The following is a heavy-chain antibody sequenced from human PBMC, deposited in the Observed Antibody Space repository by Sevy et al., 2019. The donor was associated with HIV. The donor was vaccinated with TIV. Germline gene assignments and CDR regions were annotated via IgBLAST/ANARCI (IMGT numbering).Heavy chain of an antibody. D-gene: IGHD5-12*01. CDR3: VGSRSGLPHFDY. CDR2: FDPEDGKT. J-gene: IGHJ4*02. CDR1: RYSLTELS. Sequence: ASVKVSCKVSRYSLTELSMHWVRQAPGKGLEWMGGFDPEDGKTIYAQKFQGRVTMTEGTSTGTAYMELSSLRSEDTAVFYCVGSRSGLPHFDYWGQGTLVTVSS. V-gene: IGHV1-24*01.